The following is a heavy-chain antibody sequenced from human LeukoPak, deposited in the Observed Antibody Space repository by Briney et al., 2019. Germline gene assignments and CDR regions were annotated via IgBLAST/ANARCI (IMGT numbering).Heavy chain of an antibody. J-gene: IGHJ3*02. Sequence: SETLSLTCTVSGGSISSYYWSWIRQPPGKGLEWIGYIYYSGSTNYNPSLKSRVTISVDTSKNQFSLKLSSVTAADTAVYYCARLYCSSTSCPALAFDIWGQGTMVTVSS. CDR1: GGSISSYY. CDR2: IYYSGST. CDR3: ARLYCSSTSCPALAFDI. V-gene: IGHV4-59*01. D-gene: IGHD2-2*01.